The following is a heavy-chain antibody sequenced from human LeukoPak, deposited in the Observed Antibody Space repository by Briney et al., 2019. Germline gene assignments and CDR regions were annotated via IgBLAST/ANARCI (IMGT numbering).Heavy chain of an antibody. CDR2: FYYSGST. D-gene: IGHD6-19*01. J-gene: IGHJ4*02. CDR1: GGSISSSSYY. CDR3: ARDPGIAVAALDY. Sequence: SETLSLTCTVSGGSISSSSYYWGWIRQPPGKGLEWIGSFYYSGSTYYNPSLKSRVTISVDKSKNQFSLKLSSVTAADTAVHYCARDPGIAVAALDYWGQGTLVTVSS. V-gene: IGHV4-39*07.